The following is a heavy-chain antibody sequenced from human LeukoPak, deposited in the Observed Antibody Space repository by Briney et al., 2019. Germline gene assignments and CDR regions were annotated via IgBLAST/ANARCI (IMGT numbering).Heavy chain of an antibody. CDR2: ISSSGSYI. Sequence: TGGSLRLSCAASGFIFSSYSMNWVRQAPGKGLEWVSSISSSGSYIYYADSLKGRFTISRDNAKNSLYLQMNSLRAEDTAVYYCASGLPEPFYDNSRYHYRPGDDRGQGTLVTVSS. D-gene: IGHD3-22*01. J-gene: IGHJ4*02. V-gene: IGHV3-21*01. CDR3: ASGLPEPFYDNSRYHYRPGDD. CDR1: GFIFSSYS.